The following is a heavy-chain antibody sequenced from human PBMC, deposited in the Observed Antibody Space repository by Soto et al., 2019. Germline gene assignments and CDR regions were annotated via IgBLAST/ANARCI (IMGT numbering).Heavy chain of an antibody. CDR3: ARDSSRHYYGSGSHYYYYYMDV. CDR1: GYTFTSYG. CDR2: ISAYNGNT. Sequence: QVQLVQSGAEVKKPGASVKVSCKASGYTFTSYGISWVRQAPGQGLDWMGWISAYNGNTNYAQKLQGRVTMTTDTSTSTAYLELRSLRSDATAVYYCARDSSRHYYGSGSHYYYYYMDVGGKGTTVTVSS. J-gene: IGHJ6*03. V-gene: IGHV1-18*01. D-gene: IGHD3-10*01.